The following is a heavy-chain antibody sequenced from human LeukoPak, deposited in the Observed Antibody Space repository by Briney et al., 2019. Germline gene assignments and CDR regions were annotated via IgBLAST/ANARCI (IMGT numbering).Heavy chain of an antibody. V-gene: IGHV3-30*04. CDR1: GFTFSSYA. Sequence: GGSLRLSCAASGFTFSSYAMHWVRQAPGKGLEWVAVISYDGSNKYYADSVKGRFTISRDNSKNTLYLQMNSLRAEDTAVYYCARGREGRIVLMVYAILDYWGQGTLVTVSS. CDR2: ISYDGSNK. J-gene: IGHJ4*02. CDR3: ARGREGRIVLMVYAILDY. D-gene: IGHD2-8*01.